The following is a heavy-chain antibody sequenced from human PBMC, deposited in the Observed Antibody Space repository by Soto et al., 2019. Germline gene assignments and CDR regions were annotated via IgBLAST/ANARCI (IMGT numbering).Heavy chain of an antibody. Sequence: GGSLRLSCAATGFTFSSYSMNWVRQAPGKGLEWVSSISSRSSYIYYADSVKGRFTISRDNAKNSLYLQMNSLRAEDTAVYYCARGYCSSTSCYAFDIWGQGTMVTVSS. J-gene: IGHJ3*02. CDR2: ISSRSSYI. CDR1: GFTFSSYS. V-gene: IGHV3-21*01. CDR3: ARGYCSSTSCYAFDI. D-gene: IGHD2-2*01.